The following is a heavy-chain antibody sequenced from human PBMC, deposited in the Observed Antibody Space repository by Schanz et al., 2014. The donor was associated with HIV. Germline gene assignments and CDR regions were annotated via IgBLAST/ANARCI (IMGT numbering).Heavy chain of an antibody. Sequence: VQLVESGGGLVKPGGSLRLSCAASGFTFDNYGMHWVRQAPGKGLEWLAVISYDGRNKKFANPVKGRFTISRDNSKNTVYLQAKSLRPEDTAVYYCAKDRNQYDSRYIGKGNYYYYYGMDVWGQGTTVTVSS. D-gene: IGHD3-22*01. CDR2: ISYDGRNK. J-gene: IGHJ6*02. CDR1: GFTFDNYG. CDR3: AKDRNQYDSRYIGKGNYYYYYGMDV. V-gene: IGHV3-30*18.